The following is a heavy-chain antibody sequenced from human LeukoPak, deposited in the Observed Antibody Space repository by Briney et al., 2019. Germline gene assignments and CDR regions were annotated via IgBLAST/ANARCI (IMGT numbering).Heavy chain of an antibody. J-gene: IGHJ4*02. CDR1: GYTFTSYG. D-gene: IGHD3-22*01. CDR2: ISAYNGNT. CDR3: ARLDYYHSSGYYFLDY. Sequence: ASVKVSCKASGYTFTSYGISWVRQAPGQGLEWMGWISAYNGNTNYAQKLQGRVTMTTDTSTSTAYMELRSLRSDDTAVYYCARLDYYHSSGYYFLDYWGQGTLVTVSS. V-gene: IGHV1-18*01.